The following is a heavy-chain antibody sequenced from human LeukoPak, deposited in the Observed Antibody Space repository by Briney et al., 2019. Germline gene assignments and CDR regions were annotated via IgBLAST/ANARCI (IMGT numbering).Heavy chain of an antibody. J-gene: IGHJ4*02. Sequence: SETLSLTCAVYGGSFSGYYWSWIRQPPGKGLEWIGEINHSGSTNYNPSLKSRVTISVDTSKNQFSLKLSSVTAADTAVYYCARLRFYFDYWGQGTLVTVSS. CDR3: ARLRFYFDY. V-gene: IGHV4-34*01. CDR1: GGSFSGYY. D-gene: IGHD4-17*01. CDR2: INHSGST.